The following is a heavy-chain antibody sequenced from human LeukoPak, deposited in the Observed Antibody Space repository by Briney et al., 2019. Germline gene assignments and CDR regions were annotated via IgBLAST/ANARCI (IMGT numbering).Heavy chain of an antibody. CDR3: AKDFSAEWELPFDY. J-gene: IGHJ4*02. CDR1: GFTFSSYG. Sequence: PGGSLRLSCAASGFTFSSYGMHWVRQAPGKGLEGVAFIRYDGSNKYYADSVKGRFTISRDNSKNTLYLQMNSLRAEDTAVYYCAKDFSAEWELPFDYWGQGTLVTVSS. D-gene: IGHD1-26*01. CDR2: IRYDGSNK. V-gene: IGHV3-30*02.